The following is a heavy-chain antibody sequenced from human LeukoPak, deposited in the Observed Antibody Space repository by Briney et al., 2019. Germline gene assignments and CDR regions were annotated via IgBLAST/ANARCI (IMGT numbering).Heavy chain of an antibody. CDR1: GYTFTNYA. D-gene: IGHD3-22*01. Sequence: GASVKVSCTASGYTFTNYAMHWVRQAPGQGLEWMGGIIPIFGTANYAQKFQGRVTITADESTSTAYMELSSLRSEDTAVYYCAGGYFVAATTTTMWAYGMDVWGQGTTVTVSS. CDR3: AGGYFVAATTTTMWAYGMDV. J-gene: IGHJ6*02. V-gene: IGHV1-69*13. CDR2: IIPIFGTA.